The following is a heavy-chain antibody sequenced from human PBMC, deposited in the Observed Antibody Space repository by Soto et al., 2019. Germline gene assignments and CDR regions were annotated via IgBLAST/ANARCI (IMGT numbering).Heavy chain of an antibody. CDR1: GYTFTSYG. V-gene: IGHV1-18*04. CDR3: VRDRRGGGSSSSGHDAFDI. Sequence: ASVKVSCKASGYTFTSYGISWVRQAPGQGLEWMGWISAYNGNTNYAQKLQGRVTMTTDTSTSTAYMELRSLRSDDTAVYYCVRDRRGGGSSSSGHDAFDIWGQGTMVTVSS. J-gene: IGHJ3*02. D-gene: IGHD6-6*01. CDR2: ISAYNGNT.